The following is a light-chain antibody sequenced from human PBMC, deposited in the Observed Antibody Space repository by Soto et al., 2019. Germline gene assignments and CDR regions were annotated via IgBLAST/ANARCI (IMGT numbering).Light chain of an antibody. CDR2: SAS. V-gene: IGKV3-15*01. CDR3: QQYNEWPLT. CDR1: RSISNN. J-gene: IGKJ4*01. Sequence: VMTQSPATLSVSPGERATLSCRASRSISNNLAWYQQKPGQAPMLLIYSASTRATAIPARFSGSASGTEFTLTISSLQSEDFAVYYCQQYNEWPLTFGGGTKVETK.